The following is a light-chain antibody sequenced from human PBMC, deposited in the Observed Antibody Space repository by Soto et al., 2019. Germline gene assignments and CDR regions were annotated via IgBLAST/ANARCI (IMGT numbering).Light chain of an antibody. CDR2: DTS. V-gene: IGKV3-15*01. J-gene: IGKJ4*01. Sequence: MTQSPSSVSASVGDRVTITCRASQGISRFLAWYQHKPGQTPRLLIYDTSTRATGVPARFSGSRSGPEFTLTINSLQSEDFAIYYCQPYNNWPLTFGGGTKVESK. CDR1: QGISRF. CDR3: QPYNNWPLT.